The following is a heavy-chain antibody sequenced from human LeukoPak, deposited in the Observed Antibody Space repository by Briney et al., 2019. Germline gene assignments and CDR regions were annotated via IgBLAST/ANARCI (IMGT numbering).Heavy chain of an antibody. J-gene: IGHJ4*02. V-gene: IGHV4-4*07. D-gene: IGHD3-10*01. CDR1: GGSISSYY. CDR2: IYTSGST. Sequence: SETPSLTCTVSGGSISSYYWSWIRQPAGKRLEWIGRIYTSGSTNYNPSLKSRVTMSVDTSKNQFSLKLSSVTAADTAVYYCARDRWFGYGSGSYYDYWGQGTLVTVSS. CDR3: ARDRWFGYGSGSYYDY.